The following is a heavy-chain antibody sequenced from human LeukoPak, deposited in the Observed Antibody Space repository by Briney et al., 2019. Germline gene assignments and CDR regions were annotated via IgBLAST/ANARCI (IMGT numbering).Heavy chain of an antibody. CDR2: INHSGST. CDR1: GGSFSGYY. CDR3: ARGRLWLEYYYFDY. D-gene: IGHD6-19*01. V-gene: IGHV4-34*01. Sequence: PSETLSLTCAVYGGSFSGYYWSWIRQPPGKGLEWIGEINHSGSTNYSPSLKSRVTISVDTSKNQFSLKLSSVTAADTAVYYCARGRLWLEYYYFDYWGQGTLVTVSS. J-gene: IGHJ4*02.